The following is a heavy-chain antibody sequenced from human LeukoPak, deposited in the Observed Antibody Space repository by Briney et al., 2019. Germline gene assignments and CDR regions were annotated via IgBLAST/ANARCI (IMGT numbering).Heavy chain of an antibody. V-gene: IGHV4-39*07. Sequence: PSETLSLTCTVSGGSISSSSYYWGWIRQPPGKGLEWIGSIYYSGSTNYNPSLKSRVTISVDTSKNQFSLKLSSVTAADTAVYYCARGGYLGYCSSTSCYNLDYWGQGTLVTVSS. CDR3: ARGGYLGYCSSTSCYNLDY. J-gene: IGHJ4*02. CDR1: GGSISSSSYY. CDR2: IYYSGST. D-gene: IGHD2-2*02.